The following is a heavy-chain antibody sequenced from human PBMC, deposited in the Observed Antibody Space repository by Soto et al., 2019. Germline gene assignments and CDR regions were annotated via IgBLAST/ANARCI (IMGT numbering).Heavy chain of an antibody. J-gene: IGHJ6*02. CDR2: ISGSGGST. V-gene: IGHV3-23*01. D-gene: IGHD6-13*01. CDR1: GFTFSSYA. Sequence: GGSLRLSCAASGFTFSSYAMSWVRQAPGKGLEWVSAISGSGGSTYYADSVKGRFTISRDNSKNTLYLQMNSLRAEDTAVYYCAKDGAAAGPGPADKTRDVMDVWGRGSTVTGS. CDR3: AKDGAAAGPGPADKTRDVMDV.